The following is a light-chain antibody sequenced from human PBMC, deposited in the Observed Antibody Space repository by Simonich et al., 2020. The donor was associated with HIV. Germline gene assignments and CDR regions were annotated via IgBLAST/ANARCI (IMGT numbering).Light chain of an antibody. CDR1: QGISNS. CDR3: QQYYSTPYT. CDR2: AAS. J-gene: IGKJ2*01. V-gene: IGKV1-NL1*01. Sequence: DIQMTQSPSSLSASVGDRVTITFRASQGISNSLAWYQQKPGKAPKLLLSAASRLESGVPSRFSGSGSGTDYTLTISSLQPEDFATYYCQQYYSTPYTFGQGTKLEIK.